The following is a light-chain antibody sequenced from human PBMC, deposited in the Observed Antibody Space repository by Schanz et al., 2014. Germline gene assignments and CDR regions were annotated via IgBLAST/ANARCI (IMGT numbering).Light chain of an antibody. Sequence: DIEMTQSPSSLSASVGDRVTITCRASQSIDRNLNWYQQKPGKAPKVLIYAASSLQSGVPSRFGGSGSGTDFTLTISTLQPEDFATYYCQQTYSVPRGFGQGTKVETK. J-gene: IGKJ1*01. V-gene: IGKV1-39*01. CDR3: QQTYSVPRG. CDR2: AAS. CDR1: QSIDRN.